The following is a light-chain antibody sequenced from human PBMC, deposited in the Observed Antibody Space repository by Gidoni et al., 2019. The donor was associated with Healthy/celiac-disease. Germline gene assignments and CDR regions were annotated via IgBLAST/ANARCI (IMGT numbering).Light chain of an antibody. CDR1: SSDVGSYNR. CDR3: SSYTSSSTRV. J-gene: IGLJ2*01. CDR2: EVS. Sequence: QSALTQPPSVSGSPGQSVTISCTGTSSDVGSYNRFSGYQQPPGTAPKLMIYEVSNLPSGVPDRFSGSKSGNTASLTSSELQAEDEADYYCSSYTSSSTRVFGGGTKLTVL. V-gene: IGLV2-18*02.